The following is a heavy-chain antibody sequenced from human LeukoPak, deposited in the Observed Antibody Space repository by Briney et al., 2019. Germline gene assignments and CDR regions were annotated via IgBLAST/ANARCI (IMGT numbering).Heavy chain of an antibody. J-gene: IGHJ5*02. D-gene: IGHD3-10*01. CDR3: ARTVRGRVMRDWFDP. CDR2: IYPGDSDT. V-gene: IGHV5-51*01. Sequence: GESLKISCKGSGSSFTSYWIGWVRQMPGKGLEWMGIIYPGDSDTRYSPSFQGQVTISADKSITTAYLQWSSLKASDTAMYYCARTVRGRVMRDWFDPWGQGTLVTVSS. CDR1: GSSFTSYW.